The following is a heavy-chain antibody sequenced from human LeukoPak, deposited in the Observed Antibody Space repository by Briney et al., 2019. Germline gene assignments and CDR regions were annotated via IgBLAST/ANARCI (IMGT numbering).Heavy chain of an antibody. CDR2: IYDSGST. J-gene: IGHJ1*01. D-gene: IGHD6-19*01. Sequence: PSETLSLTCAVYGGSFSGYYWSWIRQPPGKGLEWIGSIYDSGSTYDNPSLKSRVSISVDTSKNEFSLKLRSVTAADTAVYYCVRGAGWYDAEYFQHWGQGTLVIVSS. CDR3: VRGAGWYDAEYFQH. V-gene: IGHV4-34*01. CDR1: GGSFSGYY.